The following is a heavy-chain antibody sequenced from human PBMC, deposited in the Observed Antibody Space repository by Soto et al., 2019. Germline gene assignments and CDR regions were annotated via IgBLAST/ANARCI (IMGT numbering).Heavy chain of an antibody. CDR3: AKDRLAGNSDY. J-gene: IGHJ4*02. CDR1: GFTFNNYA. V-gene: IGHV3-23*01. Sequence: EVQLLDSGGGLVQPGGSLGLSCAASGFTFNNYAMNWVRQAPGMGLEWVATISNTGGGTYYADSVKGRFTIPRDNSKITVYMQMSSLRVEDTAVYYCAKDRLAGNSDYWGQGTQVTVSS. CDR2: ISNTGGGT.